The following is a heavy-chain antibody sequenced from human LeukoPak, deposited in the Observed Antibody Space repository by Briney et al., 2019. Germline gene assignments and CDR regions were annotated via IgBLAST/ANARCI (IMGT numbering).Heavy chain of an antibody. D-gene: IGHD6-19*01. CDR3: ARSKAVAGPGSFDY. CDR1: GYTFTGYY. CDR2: ISAYNGNT. J-gene: IGHJ4*02. Sequence: ASVKVSCKASGYTFTGYYMHWVRQAPGQGLEWMGWISAYNGNTNYAQKLQGRVTMTTDTSTSAAYMELRSLRSDDTAVYYCARSKAVAGPGSFDYWGQGTLVTVSS. V-gene: IGHV1-18*04.